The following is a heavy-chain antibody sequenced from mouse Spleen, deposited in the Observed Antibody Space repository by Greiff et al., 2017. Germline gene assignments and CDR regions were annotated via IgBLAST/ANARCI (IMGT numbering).Heavy chain of an antibody. CDR3: TTSYLFAY. CDR2: IDPENGDT. V-gene: IGHV14-4*01. Sequence: GKLQQSGAELVRPGASVKLSCTASGFNIKDDYMHWVKQRPEQGLEWIGWIDPENGDTEYASKFQGKATITADTSSNTAYLQLSSLTSEDTAVYYCTTSYLFAYWGQGTLVTVSA. CDR1: GFNIKDDY. D-gene: IGHD5-5*01. J-gene: IGHJ3*01.